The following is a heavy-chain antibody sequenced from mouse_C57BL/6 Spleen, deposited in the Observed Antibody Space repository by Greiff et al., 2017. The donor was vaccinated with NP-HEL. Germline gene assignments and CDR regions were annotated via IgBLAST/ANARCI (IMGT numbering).Heavy chain of an antibody. CDR1: GFSLTSYG. CDR2: IWSGGST. Sequence: VQLQQSGPGLVQPSQSLSITCTVSGFSLTSYGVHWVRQSPGKGLEWLGVIWSGGSTDYNAAFISRLSISKDNSKSQVFFKMNSLQADDTAIYYCARGRYYGSTDFDYWGQGTTLTVSS. J-gene: IGHJ2*01. V-gene: IGHV2-2*01. D-gene: IGHD1-1*01. CDR3: ARGRYYGSTDFDY.